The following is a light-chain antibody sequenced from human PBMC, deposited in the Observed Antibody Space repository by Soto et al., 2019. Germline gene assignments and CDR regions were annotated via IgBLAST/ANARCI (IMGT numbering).Light chain of an antibody. Sequence: DIQMTQSPSTLSASVGDRVTITCRASQSISSWLAWYQQKPGKAPKLLIFAASSLQSGVPSRLSGSGSGTDFTLTISSLQPDDFATYYCQQYNSYSFGQGTKVDIK. J-gene: IGKJ1*01. CDR2: AAS. V-gene: IGKV1-5*01. CDR3: QQYNSYS. CDR1: QSISSW.